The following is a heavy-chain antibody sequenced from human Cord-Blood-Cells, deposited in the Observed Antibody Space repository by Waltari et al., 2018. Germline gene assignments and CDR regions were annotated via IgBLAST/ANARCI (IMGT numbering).Heavy chain of an antibody. CDR2: IYSGGRT. D-gene: IGHD7-27*01. J-gene: IGHJ4*02. Sequence: EVQLVESGGGLIQPGGSLRLSCAASGFTVSSNYMSWVRQATGKGLECVSVIYSGGRTYDADSVKGRFTISRDNSKNTLYLQMNSLRAEDTAVYYCARDLDGTGEVGYFDYWGQGTLVTVSS. CDR3: ARDLDGTGEVGYFDY. V-gene: IGHV3-53*01. CDR1: GFTVSSNY.